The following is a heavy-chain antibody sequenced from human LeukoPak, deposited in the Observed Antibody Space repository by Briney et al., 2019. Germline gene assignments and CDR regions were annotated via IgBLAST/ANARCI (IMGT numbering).Heavy chain of an antibody. Sequence: SETLSLTCTVSGGSISSYYWSWIRQPPGKGLEWIGYIYYSGSTNYNPSLKSRVTISVDTSKNQFSLKLSSVTAADTAVYYCARVGYGDYAYYFDYWGQGTLVTVSS. D-gene: IGHD4-17*01. V-gene: IGHV4-59*01. CDR3: ARVGYGDYAYYFDY. J-gene: IGHJ4*02. CDR1: GGSISSYY. CDR2: IYYSGST.